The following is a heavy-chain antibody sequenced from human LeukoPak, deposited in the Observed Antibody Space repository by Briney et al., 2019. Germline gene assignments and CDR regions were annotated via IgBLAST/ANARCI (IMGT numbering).Heavy chain of an antibody. CDR1: GGSISSGGYY. CDR3: ARTTVTTAFDY. D-gene: IGHD4-17*01. V-gene: IGHV4-31*03. J-gene: IGHJ4*02. Sequence: PSETLSLTCTVSGGSISSGGYYWRWLRQHPGTGLEWIGYIYYSGSTYYNPSLKSRVTISVDTSKNQFSLKLSSVTAADTAVYYCARTTVTTAFDYWGQGTLVTVSS. CDR2: IYYSGST.